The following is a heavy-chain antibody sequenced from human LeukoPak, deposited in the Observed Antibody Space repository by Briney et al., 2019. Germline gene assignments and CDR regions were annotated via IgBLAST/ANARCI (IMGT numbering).Heavy chain of an antibody. V-gene: IGHV4-39*01. CDR2: IYYRGST. J-gene: IGHJ4*02. Sequence: SETLSLTCTVSGGSISSSSYYWGWIRQPPGKGLEWIGSIYYRGSTYCNPSLKSRVTISVDTSKNHFSLKLSSVTAADTAVYYCARLDYYDSSGHIDYWGQGTLVTVSS. D-gene: IGHD3-22*01. CDR1: GGSISSSSYY. CDR3: ARLDYYDSSGHIDY.